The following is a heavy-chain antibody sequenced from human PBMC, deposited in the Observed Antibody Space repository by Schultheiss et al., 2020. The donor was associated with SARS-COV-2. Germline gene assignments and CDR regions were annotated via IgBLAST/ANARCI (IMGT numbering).Heavy chain of an antibody. V-gene: IGHV4-34*01. D-gene: IGHD4-23*01. Sequence: SETLSLTCAVYGGSFSGYYLSWIRQPPGKGLEWIGEINHSGSTNYNPSLKSRVTISVDTSKNQFSLKLSSVTAADTAVYYCARGRVLTPGYYYGMDVWGQGTTVTVSS. CDR2: INHSGST. J-gene: IGHJ6*02. CDR1: GGSFSGYY. CDR3: ARGRVLTPGYYYGMDV.